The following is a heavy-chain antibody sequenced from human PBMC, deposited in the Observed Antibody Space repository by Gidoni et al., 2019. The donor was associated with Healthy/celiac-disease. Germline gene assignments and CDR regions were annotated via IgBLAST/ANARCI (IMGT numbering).Heavy chain of an antibody. J-gene: IGHJ4*02. Sequence: QVQLVESGGGVVQPGSSLRLSCAASACTFSSYGMHGVRQAQGKGLEWVAVIWYDGSNKYYADSVKGRFTISRDNSKNTLYLQMNSLRAEDTAVYYCARARGDSNYFDYWGQGTLVTVSS. D-gene: IGHD2-21*02. CDR1: ACTFSSYG. CDR2: IWYDGSNK. V-gene: IGHV3-33*01. CDR3: ARARGDSNYFDY.